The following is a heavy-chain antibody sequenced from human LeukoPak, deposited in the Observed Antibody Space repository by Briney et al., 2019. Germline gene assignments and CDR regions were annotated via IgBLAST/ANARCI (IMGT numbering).Heavy chain of an antibody. J-gene: IGHJ6*02. V-gene: IGHV4-59*12. CDR1: GGSISSYY. Sequence: PSETLSLTCTVSGGSISSYYWSWIRQPPGKGLEWIGYIYYSGSTNYNPSLKSRVTISVDTSKNQFSLRLSSVTAADTAVYHCAREGYYYGSGSFSPYYYYGMDVWGQGTTVTVSS. CDR2: IYYSGST. CDR3: AREGYYYGSGSFSPYYYYGMDV. D-gene: IGHD3-10*01.